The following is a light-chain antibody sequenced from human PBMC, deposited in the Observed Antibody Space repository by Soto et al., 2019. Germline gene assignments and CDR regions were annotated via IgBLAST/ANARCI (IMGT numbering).Light chain of an antibody. Sequence: DIQMTQSPSSLSASVGDRVTITCQASQDIYIYLNWYQQKPGKAPKLLICDASSLETGVPSRFSGSGSGTDFTFTIVSLQPEDIATYFCQQYGNLPLTFGGGTKVEIK. CDR2: DAS. J-gene: IGKJ4*01. V-gene: IGKV1-33*01. CDR1: QDIYIY. CDR3: QQYGNLPLT.